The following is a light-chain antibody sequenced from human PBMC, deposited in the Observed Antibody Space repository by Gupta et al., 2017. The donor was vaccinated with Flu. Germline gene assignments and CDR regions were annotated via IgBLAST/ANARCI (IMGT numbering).Light chain of an antibody. J-gene: IGLJ2*01. V-gene: IGLV2-11*01. CDR2: DVS. CDR1: SSGVGGYSY. Sequence: GLPRPRPVWGAPGQSATTSCTGTSSGVGGYSYVSWYQQRPGNAPKLMIYDVSTRPSGVPDRFSGSNSGNTAALTISGLQAEDEADYYCSSYEGSTTYVVFGGGTTLTVL. CDR3: SSYEGSTTYVV.